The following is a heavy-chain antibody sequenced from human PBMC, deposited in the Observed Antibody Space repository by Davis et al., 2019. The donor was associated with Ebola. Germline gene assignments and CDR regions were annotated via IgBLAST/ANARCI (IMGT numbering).Heavy chain of an antibody. Sequence: MPSETLSLTCTVSGGPISSSSYYWGWIRQPPGKGLEWIGSIYYSGSTYYNPSLKSRVTISVDTSKNQFSLKLSSVTAADTAVYYCARAMPTYYYDSSGYFAIPGYFDYWGQGTLVTVSS. V-gene: IGHV4-39*01. D-gene: IGHD3-22*01. CDR1: GGPISSSSYY. J-gene: IGHJ4*02. CDR2: IYYSGST. CDR3: ARAMPTYYYDSSGYFAIPGYFDY.